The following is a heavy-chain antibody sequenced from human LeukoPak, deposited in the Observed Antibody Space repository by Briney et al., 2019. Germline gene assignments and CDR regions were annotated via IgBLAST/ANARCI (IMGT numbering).Heavy chain of an antibody. J-gene: IGHJ4*02. CDR2: IYPGGAGT. V-gene: IGHV5-51*01. Sequence: GASLKISCQGSGYGFISYWIGWGRQLPGKGREWLGSIYPGGAGTRYSPSFQGPVTLSADKSISTAYLTWSSLKAADTAMYYCARGGFDYWGQGTLVTVSS. CDR3: ARGGFDY. D-gene: IGHD3-16*01. CDR1: GYGFISYW.